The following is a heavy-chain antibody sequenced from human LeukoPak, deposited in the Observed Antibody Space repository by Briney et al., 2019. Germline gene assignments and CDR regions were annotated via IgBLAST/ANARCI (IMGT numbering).Heavy chain of an antibody. D-gene: IGHD3-22*01. CDR2: INWNGGST. V-gene: IGHV3-20*04. CDR3: AREKTSGLVVVNAYFDY. CDR1: GFTFDDYG. Sequence: GGSLRLSCAASGFTFDDYGMSWVRQAPGKGLELVSGINWNGGSTGYADSMKGRFTISRDNAKNSLYLQMNSLRAEDTALYYCAREKTSGLVVVNAYFDYWGQGTLVTVSS. J-gene: IGHJ4*02.